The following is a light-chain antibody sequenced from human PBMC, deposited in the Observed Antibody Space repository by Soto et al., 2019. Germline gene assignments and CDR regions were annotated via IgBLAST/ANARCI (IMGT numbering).Light chain of an antibody. J-gene: IGLJ3*02. CDR3: ETWDSNNLWV. CDR1: TGHSGFI. CDR2: VERSGAY. Sequence: QAVVTQSSSASASLGSSVKLTCTLSTGHSGFIIAWHQQRPGKAPRFLMKVERSGAYSKENGVPDRFSGSSSGANRYLTISNLQSLDEADYYCETWDSNNLWVFGGGTKLTVL. V-gene: IGLV4-60*03.